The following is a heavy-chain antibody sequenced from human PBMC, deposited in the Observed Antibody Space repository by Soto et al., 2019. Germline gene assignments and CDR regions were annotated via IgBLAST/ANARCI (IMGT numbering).Heavy chain of an antibody. J-gene: IGHJ1*01. V-gene: IGHV1-18*01. Sequence: QVHLVQSGAEVKEPGASVKVSCKASGYNFASYGINWVRQAPGQGLEWMGWISVYNGHTNYAQNFRGRVTMTRDTSTNTAYMDLRSLRSDDTAMYYCARDRVVGAAGFWGQGTLVTVSS. CDR3: ARDRVVGAAGF. D-gene: IGHD1-26*01. CDR2: ISVYNGHT. CDR1: GYNFASYG.